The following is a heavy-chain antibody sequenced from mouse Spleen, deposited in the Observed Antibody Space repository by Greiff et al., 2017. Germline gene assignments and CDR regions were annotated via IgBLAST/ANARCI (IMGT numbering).Heavy chain of an antibody. CDR2: IDPENGDT. CDR1: GFNIKDDY. V-gene: IGHV14-4*01. J-gene: IGHJ3*01. Sequence: VQLQQSGAELVRPGASVKLSCTASGFNIKDDYMHWVKQRPEQGLEWIGWIDPENGDTEYASKFQGKATIPADTSSNTAYLQLSSLTSEDTAVYYCTTSGAYYSNYVFAYWGQGTLVTVSA. CDR3: TTSGAYYSNYVFAY. D-gene: IGHD2-5*01.